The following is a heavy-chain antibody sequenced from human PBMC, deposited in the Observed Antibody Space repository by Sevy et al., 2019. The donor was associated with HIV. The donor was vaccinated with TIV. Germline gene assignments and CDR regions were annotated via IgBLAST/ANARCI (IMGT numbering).Heavy chain of an antibody. V-gene: IGHV5-51*01. CDR3: SSCRSGYFDGSGYFVY. Sequence: GESLKISCQGSGYSFTSHWIAWVRQMPGKGLEWMGIIYPDDSDTRYSPSFQGQVTFSADKSIFTAYLQWSSLKASDTAVYYGSSCRSGYFDGSGYFVYWGQGTQVTVSS. CDR2: IYPDDSDT. CDR1: GYSFTSHW. D-gene: IGHD3-22*01. J-gene: IGHJ4*01.